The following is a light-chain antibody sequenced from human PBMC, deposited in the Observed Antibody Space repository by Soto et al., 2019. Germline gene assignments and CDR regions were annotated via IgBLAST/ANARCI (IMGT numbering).Light chain of an antibody. CDR2: RNN. J-gene: IGLJ2*01. V-gene: IGLV1-47*01. CDR3: AAGDDSLSGVV. CDR1: SSNIGSNY. Sequence: QSVLTQPPSASGTPGQRGTISCSGSSSNIGSNYVYWYQQLPGTAPKLLSYRNNQRPSGAPDRFSGSKSGTSASLAIRRLRSEDEADYYCAAGDDSLSGVVFGGGTKRTVL.